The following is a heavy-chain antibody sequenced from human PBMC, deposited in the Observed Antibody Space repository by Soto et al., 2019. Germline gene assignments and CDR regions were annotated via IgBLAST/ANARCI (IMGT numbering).Heavy chain of an antibody. CDR3: ARQWRVDQAMVGY. V-gene: IGHV4-31*03. D-gene: IGHD6-19*01. CDR2: IYYRGST. J-gene: IGHJ4*02. Sequence: QVQLQESGPGLVKPSQTLSLICTVSGGSITSGGYYWSWIRQHPRKGLEWIGYIYYRGSTYYNPSLKQRVTISLDTSKKQFSLNVSAVTAADTAMYYCARQWRVDQAMVGYWGQGTLVTVSA. CDR1: GGSITSGGYY.